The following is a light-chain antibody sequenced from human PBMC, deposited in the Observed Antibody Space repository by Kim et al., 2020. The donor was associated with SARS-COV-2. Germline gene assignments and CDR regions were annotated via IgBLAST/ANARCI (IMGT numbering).Light chain of an antibody. V-gene: IGLV3-21*04. CDR3: QVWDSSSDHWV. J-gene: IGLJ3*02. CDR2: YDS. CDR1: NIGSKS. Sequence: SYELTQPPSVSVAPGKTARITCGGNNIGSKSVHWYQQKPGQAPVLVIYYDSDRPSGIPERFSGSNSGNTATLTISWVEAGDAADYYCQVWDSSSDHWVFG.